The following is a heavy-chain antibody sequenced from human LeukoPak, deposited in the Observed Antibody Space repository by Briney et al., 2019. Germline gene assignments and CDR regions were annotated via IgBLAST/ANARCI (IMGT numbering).Heavy chain of an antibody. Sequence: GGSLRLSCEASGFTFSSSPMHWVRQAPGRGLEYVSRVSSNGGTTFYADSVKGRFTISRDNSKNTLYLQMGSLRAEDMAVYYCARSSGSYGPFYYWGQGTLVTVSS. J-gene: IGHJ4*02. CDR1: GFTFSSSP. CDR3: ARSSGSYGPFYY. D-gene: IGHD1-26*01. CDR2: VSSNGGTT. V-gene: IGHV3-64*02.